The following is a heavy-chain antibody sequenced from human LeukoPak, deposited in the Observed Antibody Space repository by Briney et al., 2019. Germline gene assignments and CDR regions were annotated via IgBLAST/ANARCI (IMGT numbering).Heavy chain of an antibody. J-gene: IGHJ4*02. Sequence: SETLSLTCTVSGDSISSYYWSWIRQPPGKGLEWIGYIYTSGGTNYIPSLKGRVTISIDTTKNQFSLKLSSVTAADSAVYYCARLTRLSTSPDRYYLDYWGQGTLVTVSS. CDR2: IYTSGGT. CDR1: GDSISSYY. CDR3: ARLTRLSTSPDRYYLDY. D-gene: IGHD6-6*01. V-gene: IGHV4-4*09.